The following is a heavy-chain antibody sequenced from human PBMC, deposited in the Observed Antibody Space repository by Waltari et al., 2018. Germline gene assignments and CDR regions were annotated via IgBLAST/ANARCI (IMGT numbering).Heavy chain of an antibody. Sequence: QVQLVESGGGVVQPGGSLRLSCAASGFTFSSYGMHWVRQAPGKGRERVAFIRYDGINKYYADSVKGRFTISRDNSKNTLYLQMNSLRAEDTAVYYCAKDLTHRELFSWGQGTLVTVSS. D-gene: IGHD3-10*01. CDR2: IRYDGINK. CDR3: AKDLTHRELFS. J-gene: IGHJ5*02. CDR1: GFTFSSYG. V-gene: IGHV3-30*02.